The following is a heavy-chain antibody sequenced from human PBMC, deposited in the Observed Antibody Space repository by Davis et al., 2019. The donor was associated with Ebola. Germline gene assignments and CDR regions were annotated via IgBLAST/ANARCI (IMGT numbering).Heavy chain of an antibody. Sequence: PSETLSLTCTVSGGSISSYYWSWIRQPPGKGLEWIGYIYYSGSTNYNPSLKSRVTISVDTSKNQFSLKLSSVTAADTAVYYCARVLQAGAVAFDIWGQGTMVTVSS. J-gene: IGHJ3*02. CDR1: GGSISSYY. V-gene: IGHV4-59*01. CDR3: ARVLQAGAVAFDI. D-gene: IGHD6-19*01. CDR2: IYYSGST.